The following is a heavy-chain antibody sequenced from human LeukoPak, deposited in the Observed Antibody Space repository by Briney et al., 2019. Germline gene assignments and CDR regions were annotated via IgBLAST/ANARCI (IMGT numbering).Heavy chain of an antibody. V-gene: IGHV1-18*01. CDR2: ISAYNGNT. Sequence: ASVKVSCTASGYTFTSYGISWVRQAPGQGLEWMGWISAYNGNTNYAKKLQGRVTMTTDTSTSTAYMELRSLRSDDTAVYYCARDLGSSPAKDQNGYWGQGTLVTVSS. D-gene: IGHD6-6*01. CDR1: GYTFTSYG. CDR3: ARDLGSSPAKDQNGY. J-gene: IGHJ4*02.